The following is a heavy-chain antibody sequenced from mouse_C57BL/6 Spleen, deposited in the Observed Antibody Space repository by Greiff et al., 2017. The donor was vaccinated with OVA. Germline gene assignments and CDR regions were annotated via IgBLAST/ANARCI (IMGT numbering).Heavy chain of an antibody. Sequence: EVKVVESGEGLVKPGGSLKLSCAASGFTFSSYAMSWVRQTPEKRLEWVAYISSGGDYIYYADTVKGRFTISRDNARNTLYLQMSSLKSEDTAMYYCTRGGYGSSYVNWYFDVWGTGTTVTVSS. V-gene: IGHV5-9-1*02. CDR3: TRGGYGSSYVNWYFDV. CDR1: GFTFSSYA. J-gene: IGHJ1*03. CDR2: ISSGGDYI. D-gene: IGHD1-1*01.